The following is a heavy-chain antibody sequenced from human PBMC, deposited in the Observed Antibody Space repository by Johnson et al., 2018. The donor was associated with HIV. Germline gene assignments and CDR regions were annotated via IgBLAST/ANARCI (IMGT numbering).Heavy chain of an antibody. Sequence: EVQLVESGGGVVQPGRSLRLSCAASGFTFSNAWMSWVRQAPGKGLEWVSAISGSGGSTYYADSVKGRFTISRANSKNTLYLQMNSLRAEDTAVYYCAREFARFLEWFQTDGRAFDIWGQGTMVTVSS. D-gene: IGHD3-3*01. V-gene: IGHV3-23*04. CDR3: AREFARFLEWFQTDGRAFDI. J-gene: IGHJ3*02. CDR1: GFTFSNAW. CDR2: ISGSGGST.